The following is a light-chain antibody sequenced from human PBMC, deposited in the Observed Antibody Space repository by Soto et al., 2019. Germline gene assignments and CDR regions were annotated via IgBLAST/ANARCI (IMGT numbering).Light chain of an antibody. V-gene: IGKV3-11*01. J-gene: IGKJ5*01. CDR3: QQRNSWPPIT. CDR1: QSVRTY. CDR2: DAS. Sequence: EIVLTQSPVTLSLSPGERATRSCRASQSVRTYLAWYQVKPGQAPRLLIYDASSRASGVPARFSGSWSGTDFTLTISSLEPEDFALYYCQQRNSWPPITFGQGTRLEIK.